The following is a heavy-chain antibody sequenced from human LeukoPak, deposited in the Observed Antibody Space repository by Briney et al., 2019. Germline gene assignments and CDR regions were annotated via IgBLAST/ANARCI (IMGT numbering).Heavy chain of an antibody. V-gene: IGHV3-30*04. J-gene: IGHJ4*02. CDR3: ARDPSRSGEYGYFDY. CDR1: GFTFSSFA. D-gene: IGHD2/OR15-2a*01. CDR2: MSYNGNDK. Sequence: GGSLRLSCAASGFTFSSFAMHWVRQTPGKGLEWVAGMSYNGNDKYYEDSLKGRFTISRDNSKNTLYLQMNSLRAEDTAVYYCARDPSRSGEYGYFDYWGQGSLVTVSS.